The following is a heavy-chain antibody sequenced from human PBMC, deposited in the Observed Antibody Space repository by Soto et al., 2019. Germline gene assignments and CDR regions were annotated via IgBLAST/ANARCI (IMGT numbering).Heavy chain of an antibody. D-gene: IGHD4-17*01. CDR1: SDSISSTKW. J-gene: IGHJ4*02. Sequence: QVLLQESGPGLVKSSETLSLTCAVSSDSISSTKWWSWVRQSPGKGLEWIGEIYPSGSTNYNPSLKIRVTISEDRSKNQFSLKLTSVTAADTAVYYCARSWNDYLFYWGQGTLVTVSS. CDR2: IYPSGST. CDR3: ARSWNDYLFY. V-gene: IGHV4-4*02.